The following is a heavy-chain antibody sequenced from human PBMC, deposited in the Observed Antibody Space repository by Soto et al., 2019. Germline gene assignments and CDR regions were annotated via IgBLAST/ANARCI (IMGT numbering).Heavy chain of an antibody. CDR1: GFTFSSYW. Sequence: HGGSLRLSCAASGFTFSSYWMSWVRQAPGKGLEWVANIKQDGSEKYYVDSVKGRFTISRDNAKNSLYLQMNSLRAEDTAVYYCARVSYCSSTSCPRAFDYWGQGTLVTVSS. J-gene: IGHJ4*02. D-gene: IGHD2-2*01. CDR2: IKQDGSEK. V-gene: IGHV3-7*01. CDR3: ARVSYCSSTSCPRAFDY.